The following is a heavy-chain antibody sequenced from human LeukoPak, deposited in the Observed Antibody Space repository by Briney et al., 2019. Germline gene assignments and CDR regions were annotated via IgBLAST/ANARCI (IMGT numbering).Heavy chain of an antibody. Sequence: ASVKVSCKASGGTFSSYAISWVRQAPGQGLEWMGGIIPIFGTANYAQKFQGRVTITADESTSTAYMELSSLRSEDTAVYYCARAYDILTGYYNFDYGGQGTLVTVSA. CDR3: ARAYDILTGYYNFDY. J-gene: IGHJ4*02. CDR1: GGTFSSYA. D-gene: IGHD3-9*01. CDR2: IIPIFGTA. V-gene: IGHV1-69*13.